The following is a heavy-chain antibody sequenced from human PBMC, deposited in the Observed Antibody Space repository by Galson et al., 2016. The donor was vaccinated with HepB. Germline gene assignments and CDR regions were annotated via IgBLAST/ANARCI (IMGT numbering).Heavy chain of an antibody. D-gene: IGHD3-22*01. Sequence: SVKVSCKASGYTFTDYAIHWVRQAPGQSLEWMAWILTGNGNTKYSQNLQGRITIARDTSASTAYMELSRLRSEDTAVYYCAVGYDSSGYYGFKHWGQGTLVTVSS. CDR1: GYTFTDYA. CDR3: AVGYDSSGYYGFKH. J-gene: IGHJ4*02. V-gene: IGHV1-3*04. CDR2: ILTGNGNT.